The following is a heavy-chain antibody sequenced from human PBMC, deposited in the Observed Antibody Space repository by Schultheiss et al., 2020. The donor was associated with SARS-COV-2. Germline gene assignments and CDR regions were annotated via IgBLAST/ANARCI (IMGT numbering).Heavy chain of an antibody. CDR1: GGSFSGYY. CDR2: INHSGST. D-gene: IGHD3-10*01. J-gene: IGHJ4*02. CDR3: ARVWFGYVMN. V-gene: IGHV4-34*01. Sequence: SQTLSLTCAVYGGSFSGYYWSWIRQPPGKGLEWIGEINHSGSTNYNPSLKSRVTISVDTSKNQFSLKLSSVTAADTAVYYCARVWFGYVMNWGQGTLVTVSS.